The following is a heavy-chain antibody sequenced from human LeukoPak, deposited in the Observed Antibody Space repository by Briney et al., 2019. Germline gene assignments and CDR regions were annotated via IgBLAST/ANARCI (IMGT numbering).Heavy chain of an antibody. D-gene: IGHD4-17*01. J-gene: IGHJ4*02. CDR1: GFTFSSYA. V-gene: IGHV3-23*01. CDR2: ISGSGGST. Sequence: GGSLRLSCAASGFTFSSYAMSWVRQAPGKGLEWVSAISGSGGSTYYADSVKGRFTISRDDSKNTLSLQMNSLQTEDTAVYYCATRGATVTTSSFDYWGQGTLVTVSS. CDR3: ATRGATVTTSSFDY.